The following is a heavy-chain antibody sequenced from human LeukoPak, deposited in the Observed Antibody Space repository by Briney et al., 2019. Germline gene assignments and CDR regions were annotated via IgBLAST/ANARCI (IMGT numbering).Heavy chain of an antibody. V-gene: IGHV4-59*08. D-gene: IGHD3-16*02. CDR2: IYYTGST. CDR1: GGSITSYY. Sequence: PSETLSLTCTVSGGSITSYYWAWIRQPPGEGLEYIGYIYYTGSTNSNPSLKSRVTISLDMSKNQFSLKLNSVTAADTAMYYCASSYFYDGPRYFDYWGLGTLVTVLS. J-gene: IGHJ4*02. CDR3: ASSYFYDGPRYFDY.